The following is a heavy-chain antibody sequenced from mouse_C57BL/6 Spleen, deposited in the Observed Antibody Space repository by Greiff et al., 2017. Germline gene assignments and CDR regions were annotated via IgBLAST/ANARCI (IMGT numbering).Heavy chain of an antibody. CDR2: IYPGNSDT. CDR3: TRDRTGRGAMDD. CDR1: GYTFTSYW. J-gene: IGHJ4*01. V-gene: IGHV1-5*01. Sequence: EVQLQQSGTVLARPGASVKMSCKTSGYTFTSYWMHWVKQRPGQGLEWIGAIYPGNSDTSYNQKFKGKAKLTAVTSASTAYMELSSLTNEDSAVYYCTRDRTGRGAMDDWGQGTSVTVSS. D-gene: IGHD4-1*01.